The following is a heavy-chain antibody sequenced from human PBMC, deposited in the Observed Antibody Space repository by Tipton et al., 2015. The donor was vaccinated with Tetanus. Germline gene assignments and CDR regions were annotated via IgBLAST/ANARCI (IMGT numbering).Heavy chain of an antibody. V-gene: IGHV4-34*01. CDR2: INHSGST. CDR3: ARRLGGIVAMGWFDP. J-gene: IGHJ5*02. CDR1: GGSFSGYY. D-gene: IGHD2-15*01. Sequence: TLSLTCAVYGGSFSGYYWSWIRQPPGKGLEWIGEINHSGSTNYNPSLKSRVTISVDTSKNQFSLKLSSVTAADTAVYYCARRLGGIVAMGWFDPWGQGTLVTVSS.